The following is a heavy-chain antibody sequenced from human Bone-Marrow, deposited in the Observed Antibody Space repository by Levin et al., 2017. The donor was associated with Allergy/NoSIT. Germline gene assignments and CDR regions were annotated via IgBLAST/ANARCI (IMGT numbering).Heavy chain of an antibody. Sequence: LRLSCSVSGGSISSGGYYWTWIRQHPEWGLQWLVYIFYSGTTYYSPSLKSRVSISVDTSKNQFSLRLTSVTAADTAVYFCAREDRSGSFDVWGQGTVVTVSS. CDR3: AREDRSGSFDV. J-gene: IGHJ3*01. CDR2: IFYSGTT. D-gene: IGHD3-10*01. V-gene: IGHV4-31*03. CDR1: GGSISSGGYY.